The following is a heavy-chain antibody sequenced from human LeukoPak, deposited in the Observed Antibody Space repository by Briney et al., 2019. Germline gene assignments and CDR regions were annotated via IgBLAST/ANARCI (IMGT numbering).Heavy chain of an antibody. V-gene: IGHV4-59*01. CDR1: GGSISNNY. CDR2: IYYSGST. CDR3: ASHKGF. J-gene: IGHJ4*02. Sequence: PSETLSLTCTVSGGSISNNYWSWFRQPPWKGLEWIGYIYYSGSTNYNPSLKSRVTISVDTSKSQFSLKLSSVTAADTAVYYCASHKGFWGQGTLVTVSS.